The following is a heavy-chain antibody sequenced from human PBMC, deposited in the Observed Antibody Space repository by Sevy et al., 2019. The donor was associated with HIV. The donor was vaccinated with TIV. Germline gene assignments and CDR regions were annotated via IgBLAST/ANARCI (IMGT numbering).Heavy chain of an antibody. D-gene: IGHD2-8*01. V-gene: IGHV1-18*04. J-gene: IGHJ6*02. Sequence: ASLKVSCKASGYTFTSYGITWVRQAPGQGLEWMGWINPKIGNTKYAQKFQGRLTMTTDTSTSTVYMELRSLRSDDTAIYYCARTYCTNGVCYYYYGMDVWGQGTTVTVSS. CDR2: INPKIGNT. CDR1: GYTFTSYG. CDR3: ARTYCTNGVCYYYYGMDV.